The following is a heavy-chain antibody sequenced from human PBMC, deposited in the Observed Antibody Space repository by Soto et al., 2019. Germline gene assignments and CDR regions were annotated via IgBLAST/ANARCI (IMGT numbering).Heavy chain of an antibody. CDR1: GFTFSSYA. Sequence: GGSLRLSCAASGFTFSSYAMHWVRQAPGKGLDWVAVISYDGSNKYYADSVKGRFTISRDNSKNTLYLQMNSLRAEDTAVYYCARGPSSLTRFDYWGQGPLVTVSS. J-gene: IGHJ4*02. CDR3: ARGPSSLTRFDY. D-gene: IGHD2-2*01. V-gene: IGHV3-30-3*01. CDR2: ISYDGSNK.